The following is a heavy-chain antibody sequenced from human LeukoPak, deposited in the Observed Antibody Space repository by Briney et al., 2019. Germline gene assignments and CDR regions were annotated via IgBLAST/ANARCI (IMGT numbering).Heavy chain of an antibody. CDR1: GGSISSSNYY. J-gene: IGHJ4*02. Sequence: SETLSLTCTVSGGSISSSNYYWGWIRQPPGKGLEWIGSIYYSGSTYYNPSLKSRVTISVDTSKNQFSLKLNSLTAADTAVYYCHSSTFDYWGQGTLVTVSS. CDR2: IYYSGST. CDR3: HSSTFDY. V-gene: IGHV4-39*01.